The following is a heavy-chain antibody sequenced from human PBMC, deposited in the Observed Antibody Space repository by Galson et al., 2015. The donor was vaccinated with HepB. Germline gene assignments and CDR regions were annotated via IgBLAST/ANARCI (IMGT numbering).Heavy chain of an antibody. CDR1: GYTFTNYG. V-gene: IGHV1-18*04. J-gene: IGHJ4*02. CDR3: ARDSKHPAGEYYFDY. D-gene: IGHD2-2*01. Sequence: SVKVSCKASGYTFTNYGVSWVRQAPGQGLEWMAWISAYNGYTNYAQKVQGRVTLTTDTSTSTAYMELRSLRSDDTAVYYCARDSKHPAGEYYFDYWGQGTLVTVSS. CDR2: ISAYNGYT.